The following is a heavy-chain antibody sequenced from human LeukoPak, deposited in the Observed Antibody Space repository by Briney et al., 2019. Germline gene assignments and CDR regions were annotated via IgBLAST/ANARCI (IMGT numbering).Heavy chain of an antibody. V-gene: IGHV4-59*08. CDR1: GGSISSYY. CDR3: ARQMDTAMVTGHYYYMDV. J-gene: IGHJ6*03. D-gene: IGHD5-18*01. CDR2: IYYSGST. Sequence: PSETLSLTCTVSGGSISSYYWSWIRQPPGKGLEWIGYIYYSGSTNYNPSLKSRVTISVDTSKNQFSLKLSSVTAADTAVYYCARQMDTAMVTGHYYYMDVWGKGTTVTVSS.